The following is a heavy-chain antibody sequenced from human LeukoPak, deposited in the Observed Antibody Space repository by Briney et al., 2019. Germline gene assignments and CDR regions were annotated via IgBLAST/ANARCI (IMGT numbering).Heavy chain of an antibody. Sequence: PSETLSLTCTVSGGSISSYYWSWIRQPAGKGLEWIGRIYTSGSTNYNPSLKSRVIIWADTSKNHLSLNLTSVLAADTAIYYCARRDAGWNYCDYWGQGILVTVSS. V-gene: IGHV4-4*07. CDR2: IYTSGST. D-gene: IGHD6-19*01. J-gene: IGHJ4*02. CDR1: GGSISSYY. CDR3: ARRDAGWNYCDY.